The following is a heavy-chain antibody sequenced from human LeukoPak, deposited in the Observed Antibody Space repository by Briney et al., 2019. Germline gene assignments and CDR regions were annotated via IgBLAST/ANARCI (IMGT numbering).Heavy chain of an antibody. J-gene: IGHJ5*02. D-gene: IGHD3/OR15-3a*01. CDR3: ARVQIFGLVHNWFDP. V-gene: IGHV1-2*02. CDR1: GYTFTAYH. CDR2: INPDSGDT. Sequence: ASVKVSCKDSGYTFTAYHMHWVRQAPGQGLEWMGWINPDSGDTNYAQKFQDRVTMTRDTFTAYMELSGLRSDDTAIYFCARVQIFGLVHNWFDPWGQGTLVTVSS.